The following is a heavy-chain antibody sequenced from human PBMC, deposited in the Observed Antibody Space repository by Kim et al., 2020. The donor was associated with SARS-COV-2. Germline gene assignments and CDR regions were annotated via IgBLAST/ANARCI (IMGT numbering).Heavy chain of an antibody. CDR1: GFTLSSYA. CDR3: AKEKGSHGGNTLGHFDF. D-gene: IGHD2-15*01. Sequence: GGSLRLSCAASGFTLSSYAMSWVRQAPGKGLEWVSAISDSGDRKTYADSVKGRFTISRANSKNTLNLQMNSLRAEDTAIYYCAKEKGSHGGNTLGHFDFWGQGTLVTVSS. J-gene: IGHJ4*02. V-gene: IGHV3-23*01. CDR2: ISDSGDRK.